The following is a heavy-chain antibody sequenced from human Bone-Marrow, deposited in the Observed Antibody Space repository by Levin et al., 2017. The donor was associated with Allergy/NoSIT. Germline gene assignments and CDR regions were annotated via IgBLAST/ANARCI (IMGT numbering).Heavy chain of an antibody. D-gene: IGHD2-15*01. CDR2: IIPIYNTA. V-gene: IGHV1-69*01. Sequence: KISCKASGGTFNRYIISWVRQAPGQGLEWMGGIIPIYNTAKYAQKFQGRVTIIAEDSTGTGYMELSSLTSEDTAVYYCARDGLGYCSGDNCLDAFDIWGQGTMVSVSS. J-gene: IGHJ3*02. CDR1: GGTFNRYI. CDR3: ARDGLGYCSGDNCLDAFDI.